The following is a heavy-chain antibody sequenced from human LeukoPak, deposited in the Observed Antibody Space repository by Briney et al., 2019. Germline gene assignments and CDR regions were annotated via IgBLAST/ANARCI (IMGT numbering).Heavy chain of an antibody. D-gene: IGHD6-13*01. CDR2: ISSSSSYI. J-gene: IGHJ6*04. V-gene: IGHV3-21*01. Sequence: GGSLRLSCAASGFTFSSYSMNWVRQAPGKGLEWVSSISSSSSYIYYADSVKGRFTISRDNAKNSLYLQMNSLRAEDTAVCYCAREEYIAAAGSDYYYYYGMDVWGKGTTVTVSS. CDR3: AREEYIAAAGSDYYYYYGMDV. CDR1: GFTFSSYS.